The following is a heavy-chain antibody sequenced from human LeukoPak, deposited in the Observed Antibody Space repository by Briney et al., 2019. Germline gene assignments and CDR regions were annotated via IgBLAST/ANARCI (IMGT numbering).Heavy chain of an antibody. J-gene: IGHJ4*02. V-gene: IGHV1-69*04. D-gene: IGHD3-22*01. CDR2: IIPNLGTT. CDR1: GGTSNSHA. Sequence: WASVKVSCKASGGTSNSHAISWVRQAPGQGLEWMGRIIPNLGTTNRAQNFQDRVTLTADKSTNTAYMELTSLTSDDTAVYYCATTNDGGGYQWGDFFDFWGQGTLVTVSS. CDR3: ATTNDGGGYQWGDFFDF.